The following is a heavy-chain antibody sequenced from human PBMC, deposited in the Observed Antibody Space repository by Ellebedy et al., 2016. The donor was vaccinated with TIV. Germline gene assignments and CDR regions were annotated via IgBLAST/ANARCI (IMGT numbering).Heavy chain of an antibody. CDR2: INQDGSEK. D-gene: IGHD4-17*01. J-gene: IGHJ3*02. CDR3: ATDGSYGDYLSPTHAFVI. V-gene: IGHV3-7*01. Sequence: GESLKISCAASGFTFSSYWMTWVRQAPGKGLEWVANINQDGSEKFYVDSVNGRFTVSRANAKNSLYLHLNSLRAEDTAMYYCATDGSYGDYLSPTHAFVIWGQGTMVTVSS. CDR1: GFTFSSYW.